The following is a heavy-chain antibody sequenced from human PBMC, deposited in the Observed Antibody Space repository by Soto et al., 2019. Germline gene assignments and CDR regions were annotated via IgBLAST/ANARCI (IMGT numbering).Heavy chain of an antibody. Sequence: PGGSLRLSCAASGFTFGSYSMNRVRQAPGQGAERVAIISNDGSNKYYIESVRGRFTISRDNSKNMLFLQMNSLRVEDTAVYFCTKDGRFDSDGSLYYYYYGMDVWGQGTTVTVSS. CDR1: GFTFGSYS. J-gene: IGHJ6*02. CDR2: ISNDGSNK. CDR3: TKDGRFDSDGSLYYYYYGMDV. V-gene: IGHV3-30*18. D-gene: IGHD2-15*01.